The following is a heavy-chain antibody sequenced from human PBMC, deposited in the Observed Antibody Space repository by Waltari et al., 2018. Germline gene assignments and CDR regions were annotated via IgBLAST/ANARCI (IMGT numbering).Heavy chain of an antibody. CDR2: INYSETT. J-gene: IGHJ4*02. CDR3: ARRGETATLDY. Sequence: QVQLQQWGAGLLKPSETLSLTCAVYGESFRGYYWTWIRQPPGKGLEWIGEINYSETTNYNPSLKSRVTMSVDTSKNQISLRVRSVTAADTAVYYCARRGETATLDYWGQGTLVTVSS. V-gene: IGHV4-34*01. CDR1: GESFRGYY. D-gene: IGHD6-25*01.